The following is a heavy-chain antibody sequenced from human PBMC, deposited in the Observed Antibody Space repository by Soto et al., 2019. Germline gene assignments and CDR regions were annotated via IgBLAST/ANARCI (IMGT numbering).Heavy chain of an antibody. D-gene: IGHD1-1*01. J-gene: IGHJ6*02. CDR3: ERVQLVDGSAFYCAMDV. Sequence: GGSLRLSCVASGFDLTSSRMNWVRQAPGKGLEWVASISGSGKDTFYRHSVKGRFAISRDSAGTSLFLRMDSVKVEDTAVYHCERVQLVDGSAFYCAMDVWGPGTAVTVSS. CDR1: GFDLTSSR. CDR2: ISGSGKDT. V-gene: IGHV3-21*01.